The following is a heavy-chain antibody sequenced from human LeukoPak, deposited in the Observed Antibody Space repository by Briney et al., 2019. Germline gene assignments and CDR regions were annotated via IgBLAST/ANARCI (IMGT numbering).Heavy chain of an antibody. CDR2: IYNSGST. Sequence: SETLSLTCTVSGAYISSYYWGWIRQPPGKGLEWIGSIYNSGSTYYNPSLKSRVTISVDTSKNQFSLKLSSVTAADTAVYYCARHRYYYDSSGYYSLRPYYFDYWGQGTLVTVSS. V-gene: IGHV4-39*01. D-gene: IGHD3-22*01. CDR1: GAYISSYY. J-gene: IGHJ4*02. CDR3: ARHRYYYDSSGYYSLRPYYFDY.